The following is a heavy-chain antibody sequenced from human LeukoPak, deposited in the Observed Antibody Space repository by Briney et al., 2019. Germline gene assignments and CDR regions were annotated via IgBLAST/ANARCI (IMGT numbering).Heavy chain of an antibody. CDR1: GYTFTSYG. V-gene: IGHV1-18*01. J-gene: IGHJ4*02. Sequence: ASVKVSCKASGYTFTSYGISWVRQAPGQGLEWMGWISAYNGNTNYAQKLQGRVTMTTDTSTNTAYMELRSLRSDDTAVYYCARDMYYYDSSGYYFGYWGQGTLVTVSS. CDR3: ARDMYYYDSSGYYFGY. D-gene: IGHD3-22*01. CDR2: ISAYNGNT.